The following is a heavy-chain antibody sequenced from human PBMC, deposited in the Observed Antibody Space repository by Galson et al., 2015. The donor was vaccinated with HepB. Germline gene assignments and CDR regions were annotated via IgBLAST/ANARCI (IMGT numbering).Heavy chain of an antibody. CDR1: GFTFSSYA. V-gene: IGHV3-23*01. J-gene: IGHJ4*02. CDR2: ISGSGGST. CDR3: AKKPIVGGYYFDY. Sequence: SLRLSCAASGFTFSSYAMSWVRQAPGKGLEWVSAISGSGGSTYYADSVKGRFTISRDNSKNTLYLQMNSLRAEDTAVYYCAKKPIVGGYYFDYWGQGTLVTVSS. D-gene: IGHD3-16*01.